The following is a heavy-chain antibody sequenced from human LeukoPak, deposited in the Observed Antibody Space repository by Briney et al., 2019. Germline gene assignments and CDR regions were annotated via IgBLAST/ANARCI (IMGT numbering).Heavy chain of an antibody. CDR2: VSAEGDRR. D-gene: IGHD3-10*01. CDR3: ARPASGGLSEDY. CDR1: GFTFSHYA. V-gene: IGHV3-30*07. Sequence: GGSLRLSCAASGFTFSHYAMHWVRRPPGKGLEWVTFVSAEGDRRYYADSVRGRFTISRDTSKNMLFLQMNSLRADDTAVYYCARPASGGLSEDYWGQGTLVTVSS. J-gene: IGHJ4*02.